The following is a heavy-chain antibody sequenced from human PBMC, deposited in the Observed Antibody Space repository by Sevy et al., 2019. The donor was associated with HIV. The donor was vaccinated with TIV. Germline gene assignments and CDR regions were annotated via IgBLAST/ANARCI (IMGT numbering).Heavy chain of an antibody. D-gene: IGHD1-7*01. J-gene: IGHJ3*02. V-gene: IGHV1-2*06. CDR1: GYTFTGYY. CDR3: ARVARRESCNYSLCAFDI. Sequence: ASVKVSCKASGYTFTGYYMHWVRQAPGQGLEWMGRINPNSGGTNYAQKFQGRVTMTRDTSISTAYMELSRLRSDDTAVYYCARVARRESCNYSLCAFDIWGQGTMVTVSS. CDR2: INPNSGGT.